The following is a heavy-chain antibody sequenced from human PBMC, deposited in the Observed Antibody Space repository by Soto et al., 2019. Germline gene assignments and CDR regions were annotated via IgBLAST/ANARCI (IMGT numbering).Heavy chain of an antibody. CDR2: ISSSGSTI. D-gene: IGHD3-22*01. CDR3: ARWGYYDSSGYTYYYYGMDV. V-gene: IGHV3-48*03. CDR1: GFTFSSYE. Sequence: LRLSCAASGFTFSSYEMNWVRQAPGKGLEWVSYISSSGSTIYYADSVKGRFTISRDNAKNSLYLQMNSLRAEDTAVYYCARWGYYDSSGYTYYYYGMDVWGQGTTVTV. J-gene: IGHJ6*02.